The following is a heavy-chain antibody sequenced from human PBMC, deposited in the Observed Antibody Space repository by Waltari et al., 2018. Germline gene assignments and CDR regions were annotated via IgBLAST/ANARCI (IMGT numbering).Heavy chain of an antibody. J-gene: IGHJ3*02. V-gene: IGHV1-24*01. D-gene: IGHD3-16*01. Sequence: QVQVVQSGAEVKKPGASVKVSCKVSGYTLTDISIHWVRQAPGKGLEWMGGFDSEDGETNFEQKFQGRFTLTEDTSTETAYLELSSLRSEDTAVYYCATEDLENVGGRTYAAFHIWGQGTMVTVSS. CDR3: ATEDLENVGGRTYAAFHI. CDR2: FDSEDGET. CDR1: GYTLTDIS.